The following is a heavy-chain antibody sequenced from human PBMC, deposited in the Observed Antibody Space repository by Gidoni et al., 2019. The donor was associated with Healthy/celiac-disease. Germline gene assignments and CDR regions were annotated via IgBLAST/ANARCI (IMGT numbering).Heavy chain of an antibody. CDR2: INPNSGGT. J-gene: IGHJ3*02. V-gene: IGHV1-2*04. CDR3: ARSGCSSTSCPDAFDI. D-gene: IGHD2-2*01. CDR1: GYTFTGYY. Sequence: QVQLVQSGAEVKKPGASVKVSCKASGYTFTGYYMHLVRQAPGQGLEWMGWINPNSGGTNYAQKFQGWVTMTRDTSISTAYMELSRLRSDDTAVYYCARSGCSSTSCPDAFDIWGQGTMVTVSS.